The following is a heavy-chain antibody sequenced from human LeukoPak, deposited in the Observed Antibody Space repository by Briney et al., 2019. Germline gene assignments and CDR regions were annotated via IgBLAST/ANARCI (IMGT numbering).Heavy chain of an antibody. CDR3: AKDFFCSSTSCLNWFDP. V-gene: IGHV3-30*04. D-gene: IGHD2-2*01. Sequence: GSLRLSCAASGFTFSSYAIHWVRQAPGKGLEWVAVISYDGSNKYYADSVKGRFTISRDNSKNTLYLQMNSLRAEDTAVYYCAKDFFCSSTSCLNWFDPWGQGTLVTVSS. CDR2: ISYDGSNK. CDR1: GFTFSSYA. J-gene: IGHJ5*02.